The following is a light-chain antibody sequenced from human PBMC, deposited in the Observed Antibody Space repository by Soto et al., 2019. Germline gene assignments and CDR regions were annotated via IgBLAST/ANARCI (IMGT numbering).Light chain of an antibody. Sequence: EIVLTQSPATLSLSPGERATLSCTASQSVRNKLAWYQRNPGQAPRLLIYDSSNRATGIPGSSSATGSGTGSTLAISSLQPEAVAVYYCQPRSYWPFTFGQGTKVQI. V-gene: IGKV3-11*01. CDR3: QPRSYWPFT. J-gene: IGKJ1*01. CDR2: DSS. CDR1: QSVRNK.